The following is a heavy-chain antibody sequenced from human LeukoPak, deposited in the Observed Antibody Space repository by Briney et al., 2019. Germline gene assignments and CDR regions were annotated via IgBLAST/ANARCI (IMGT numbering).Heavy chain of an antibody. CDR3: ARETRYYYDSSGYYAHY. Sequence: GSSVKLSCKASGGTFSSYAISWVRQAPGQGLEWMGRIIPILGIANYAQKFQGRVTLTADKATSTAYMELSSLRSEDTAVYYCARETRYYYDSSGYYAHYWGQGTLVTVSS. CDR2: IIPILGIA. V-gene: IGHV1-69*04. J-gene: IGHJ4*02. CDR1: GGTFSSYA. D-gene: IGHD3-22*01.